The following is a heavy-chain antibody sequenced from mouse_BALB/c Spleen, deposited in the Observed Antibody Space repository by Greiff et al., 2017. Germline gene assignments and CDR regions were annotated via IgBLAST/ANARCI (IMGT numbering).Heavy chain of an antibody. Sequence: EVLLVESGGGLVKPGGSLKLSCAASGFTFSSYAMSWVRQSPEKRLEWVAEISSGGSYTYYPDPVTGRFTISRDNAKNTLYLEMSSLRSEDTAMYYCARQGYYGSSCVPFAYWGQGTLVTVSA. CDR1: GFTFSSYA. D-gene: IGHD1-1*01. CDR2: ISSGGSYT. J-gene: IGHJ3*01. V-gene: IGHV5-9-4*01. CDR3: ARQGYYGSSCVPFAY.